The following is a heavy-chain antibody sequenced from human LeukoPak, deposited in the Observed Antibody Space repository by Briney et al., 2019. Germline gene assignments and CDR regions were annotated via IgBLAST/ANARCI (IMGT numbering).Heavy chain of an antibody. CDR3: AREGPQGRTPNWFDP. CDR2: IYTTGST. V-gene: IGHV4-4*07. J-gene: IGHJ5*02. D-gene: IGHD2-15*01. Sequence: SETLSLTCTVSGGSISSYYWSWIPQPAGKGLEWIGRIYTTGSTNYNPSLKSRVTMSVDTSKNQFSLKLNSVTAADTAVYYCAREGPQGRTPNWFDPWGQGTLVTVSP. CDR1: GGSISSYY.